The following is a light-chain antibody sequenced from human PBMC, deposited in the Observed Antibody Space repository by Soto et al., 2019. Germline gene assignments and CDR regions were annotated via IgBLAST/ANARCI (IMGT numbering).Light chain of an antibody. J-gene: IGKJ5*01. CDR2: DAS. V-gene: IGKV3-11*01. CDR1: RSVSNY. CDR3: QQYNNWPPIT. Sequence: EIVLPQSPATLSLSPGESATLSCRASRSVSNYLAWYQQKPGQAPRLLIYDASNRATGIPARFSGSGSGTDFTLTISSLEPEDFAVYYCQQYNNWPPITFGQGTRLEIK.